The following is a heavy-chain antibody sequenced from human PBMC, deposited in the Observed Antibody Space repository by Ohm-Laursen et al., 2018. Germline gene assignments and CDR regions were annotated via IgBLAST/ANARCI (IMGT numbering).Heavy chain of an antibody. V-gene: IGHV4-31*01. CDR3: ARGLWWFDP. Sequence: TLSLTCTVSGGSISSGGYYWNWIRQHPGKGLEWIGYIYYSGSTYYNPSLESLVTISVDTSKNQFSLKLSSVTAADTALYYCARGLWWFDPWGQGTLVTVSS. CDR2: IYYSGST. J-gene: IGHJ5*02. CDR1: GGSISSGGYY.